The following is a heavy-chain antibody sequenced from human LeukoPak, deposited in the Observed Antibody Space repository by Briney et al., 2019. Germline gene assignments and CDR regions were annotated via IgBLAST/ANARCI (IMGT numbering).Heavy chain of an antibody. V-gene: IGHV3-7*03. J-gene: IGHJ4*02. CDR2: IKPDGGEK. Sequence: GGSLRLSCVVSGFTFRNYWMSWVRQAPGRGLEWVANIKPDGGEKYYVDSMRGRFTISRDNAKNSLYLQMNSLKAEDTAVYYCARAARGDYWGQGTLVTVSS. CDR1: GFTFRNYW. CDR3: ARAARGDY.